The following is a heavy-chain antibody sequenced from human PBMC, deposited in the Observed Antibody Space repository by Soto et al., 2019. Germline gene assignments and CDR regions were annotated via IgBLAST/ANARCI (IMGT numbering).Heavy chain of an antibody. CDR3: AREDVSSGWHCDY. CDR1: DGSIRSGSYY. Sequence: ELLSLTCPVSDGSIRSGSYYWRWIRQTPGKGLEWIGYIYYIGSTNYNPSLKSRVTISVDTSKNQFSLKLSSVTAADTAGYYCAREDVSSGWHCDYCGQGTRVTVSS. CDR2: IYYIGST. J-gene: IGHJ4*02. D-gene: IGHD6-19*01. V-gene: IGHV4-61*01.